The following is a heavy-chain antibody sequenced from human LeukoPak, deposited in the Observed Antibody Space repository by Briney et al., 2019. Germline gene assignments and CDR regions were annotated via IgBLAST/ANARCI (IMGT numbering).Heavy chain of an antibody. CDR2: ISSSGSTI. CDR3: ARDGSGWYVFDY. CDR1: GFTFRSYE. J-gene: IGHJ4*02. D-gene: IGHD6-19*01. V-gene: IGHV3-48*03. Sequence: GSLRLFCAASGFTFRSYEMNWGRQAPGQGLEWVSYISSSGSTIYYADSVKGRFTISRDNAKNSLYLQMNSLRAEDTAVYYCARDGSGWYVFDYWGQGTLVTVSS.